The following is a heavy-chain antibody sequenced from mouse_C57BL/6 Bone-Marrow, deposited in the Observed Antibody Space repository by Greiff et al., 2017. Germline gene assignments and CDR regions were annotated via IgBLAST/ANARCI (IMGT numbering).Heavy chain of an antibody. CDR1: GFTFSDYY. CDR3: ARHRAMDY. Sequence: EVMLVESGGGLVQPGGSLKLSCAASGFTFSDYYMYWVRQTPEKRLGWVAYISNGGGSTYYPDTVKGRFTISRDNAKNTLYLQMSRLKSEDTAMYYCARHRAMDYWGQGTSVTVSS. V-gene: IGHV5-12*01. CDR2: ISNGGGST. J-gene: IGHJ4*01.